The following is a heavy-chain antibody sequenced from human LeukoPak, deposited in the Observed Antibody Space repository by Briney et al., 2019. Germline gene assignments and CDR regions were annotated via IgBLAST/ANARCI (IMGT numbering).Heavy chain of an antibody. CDR1: GVSVSSSFYY. J-gene: IGHJ4*02. Sequence: SESLSLTCTVSGVSVSSSFYYWGWIRQPPGKGLEWIGSMYFRVSTHYNPSLKSRVTISADTSNNQFSLKLTSVTAADTAVYYCANAASYSVDYWGQGTLVTVSS. CDR3: ANAASYSVDY. D-gene: IGHD1-26*01. CDR2: MYFRVST. V-gene: IGHV4-39*01.